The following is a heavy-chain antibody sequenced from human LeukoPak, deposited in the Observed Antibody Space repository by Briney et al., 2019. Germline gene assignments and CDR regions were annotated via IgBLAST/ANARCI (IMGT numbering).Heavy chain of an antibody. J-gene: IGHJ4*02. V-gene: IGHV3-7*01. CDR1: GFTFSSYW. Sequence: PGGSLRLSCAASGFTFSSYWMSWVRQAPGKGLEWVANIKQDGSEKYYVDSVKGRFTISRDNAKNSLYLQMNSLRAEDTAVYYCARGSYSSGWNESPFDYWGQGTLVTVSS. CDR2: IKQDGSEK. CDR3: ARGSYSSGWNESPFDY. D-gene: IGHD6-19*01.